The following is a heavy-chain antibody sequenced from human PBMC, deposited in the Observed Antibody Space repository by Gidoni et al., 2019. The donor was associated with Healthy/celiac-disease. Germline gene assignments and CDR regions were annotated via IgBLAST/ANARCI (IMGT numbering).Heavy chain of an antibody. Sequence: EVQLLESGGGLVQPGGSLRLSWPASGFTFSSYAMSLVRQAPGKGLEWVSAISGSGGSTYYADSVKGRFTISRDNSKNTLYLQMNSLRAEDTAVYYCAKDPTLTSSGAGFDYWGQGTLVTVSS. J-gene: IGHJ4*02. CDR3: AKDPTLTSSGAGFDY. V-gene: IGHV3-23*01. CDR1: GFTFSSYA. D-gene: IGHD6-19*01. CDR2: ISGSGGST.